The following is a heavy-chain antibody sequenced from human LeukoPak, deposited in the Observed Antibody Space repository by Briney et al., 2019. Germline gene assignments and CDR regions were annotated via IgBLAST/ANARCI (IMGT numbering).Heavy chain of an antibody. Sequence: PSETLSLTCTVSGGCISSYYWSWIRQPPGKGLEWIGYIYYSGSTNYNPSLKSRVTISVDTSKNQFSLKLSSVTAADTAVYYCAGRDYYDSSGYHDAFDIWGQGTMVTVSS. D-gene: IGHD3-22*01. V-gene: IGHV4-59*01. CDR3: AGRDYYDSSGYHDAFDI. CDR2: IYYSGST. CDR1: GGCISSYY. J-gene: IGHJ3*02.